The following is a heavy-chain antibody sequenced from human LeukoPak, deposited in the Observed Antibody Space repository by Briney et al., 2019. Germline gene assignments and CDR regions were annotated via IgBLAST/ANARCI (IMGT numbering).Heavy chain of an antibody. Sequence: GGSLRLSCAASGFTFSSYAMSWVRQAPGKGLEWVSAIRRTGGSTYYADSVKGRFTISRDNSKNTLYLQMNSLRAEDTAVYYCAKDRSMANFDYWGQGTLVTVSS. V-gene: IGHV3-23*01. CDR1: GFTFSSYA. J-gene: IGHJ4*02. D-gene: IGHD5-24*01. CDR3: AKDRSMANFDY. CDR2: IRRTGGST.